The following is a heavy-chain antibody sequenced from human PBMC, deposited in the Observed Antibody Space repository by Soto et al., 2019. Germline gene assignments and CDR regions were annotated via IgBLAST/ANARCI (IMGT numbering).Heavy chain of an antibody. V-gene: IGHV3-73*01. CDR2: IRSKANSYAT. J-gene: IGHJ4*02. CDR1: GFTFSGSA. Sequence: GGSLRLSCAASGFTFSGSAMHWVRQASGKGLEWVGRIRSKANSYATAYAASVKGRFTISRDDSKNTAYLQMNSLKTEDTAVYYCTRQLVITFGGVIAEDFDYWGQGTLVTVSS. CDR3: TRQLVITFGGVIAEDFDY. D-gene: IGHD3-16*02.